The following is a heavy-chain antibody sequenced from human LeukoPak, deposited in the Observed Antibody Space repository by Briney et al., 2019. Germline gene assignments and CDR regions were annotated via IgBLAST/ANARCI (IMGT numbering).Heavy chain of an antibody. Sequence: PGGSLRLSCAASGFTFSSYAMSWVRQAPGKGLEWVSAISGSGGSTYYADSVKGRFTISRDNSKNTPYLQMNSLRAEDTAVCYCAKEGWNCSSTSCYRDPFDYWGQGTLVTVSS. CDR2: ISGSGGST. V-gene: IGHV3-23*01. J-gene: IGHJ4*02. CDR1: GFTFSSYA. CDR3: AKEGWNCSSTSCYRDPFDY. D-gene: IGHD2-2*01.